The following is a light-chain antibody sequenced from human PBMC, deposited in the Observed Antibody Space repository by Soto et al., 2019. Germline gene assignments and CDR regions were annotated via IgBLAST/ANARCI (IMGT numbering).Light chain of an antibody. V-gene: IGKV3-15*01. CDR3: QQYNSWPHT. CDR1: QSISSN. J-gene: IGKJ4*01. Sequence: DIVMTQSPATLSVSPGERATLSCRASQSISSNLAWYQQKPGQAPRLLIYGPSSRAAGIPARFGGSGSGTDITLTISSLQSEDFAVYYCQQYNSWPHTFGGGTKVEIK. CDR2: GPS.